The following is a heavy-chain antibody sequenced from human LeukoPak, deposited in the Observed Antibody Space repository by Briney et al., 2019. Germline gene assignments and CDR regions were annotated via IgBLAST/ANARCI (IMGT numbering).Heavy chain of an antibody. D-gene: IGHD3-10*01. CDR1: GYTFTSYG. CDR2: ISAYNGNT. J-gene: IGHJ6*03. Sequence: GGSVKVSCKGSGYTFTSYGISWVRHAPGQGLEWTGWISAYNGNTNYAQKLQGRVTMPTDTATSTAYLELRSLRSDDTAVYYCARGGSGSYYTYYYYYMDVWGKGTTVTISS. CDR3: ARGGSGSYYTYYYYYMDV. V-gene: IGHV1-18*01.